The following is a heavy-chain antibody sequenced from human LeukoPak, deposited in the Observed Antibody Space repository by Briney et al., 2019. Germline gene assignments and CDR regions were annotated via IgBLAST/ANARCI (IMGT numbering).Heavy chain of an antibody. CDR2: ISGSGGST. V-gene: IGHV3-23*01. CDR3: AKAKLPNRNYGYYFDC. D-gene: IGHD4-11*01. Sequence: GGSLRLSCAASGFTFSSYAMSWVRQAPGKGLEWVSAISGSGGSTYYADSVKGRFTVSRDNSKSTLYLHMNSLRADDTAVYYCAKAKLPNRNYGYYFDCWGQGTLVTVSS. CDR1: GFTFSSYA. J-gene: IGHJ4*02.